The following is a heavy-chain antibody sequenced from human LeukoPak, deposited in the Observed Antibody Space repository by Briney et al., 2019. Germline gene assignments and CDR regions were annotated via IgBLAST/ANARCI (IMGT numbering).Heavy chain of an antibody. CDR3: ARRAFGGVIAANWFDP. J-gene: IGHJ5*02. CDR1: GGSMSTYY. V-gene: IGHV4-59*08. Sequence: SETLSLTCTVSGGSMSTYYWSWIREPPGKGLEWIGYIYDNGYTHYNPSLKSRVSISLDTSKSQFSLNLSSVTAADTAVYYCARRAFGGVIAANWFDPWGQGTLVTVSS. CDR2: IYDNGYT. D-gene: IGHD3-16*02.